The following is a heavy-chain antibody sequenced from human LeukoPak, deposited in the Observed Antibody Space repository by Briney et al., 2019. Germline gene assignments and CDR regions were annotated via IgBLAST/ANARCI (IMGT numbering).Heavy chain of an antibody. CDR3: SRVVVRGIIITEYYFDY. CDR1: GFTFSDHY. Sequence: GGSLRLSCAASGFTFSDHYMDWVRQAPGKGLEWVGRTRNKANSYTTEYAASVKGRFTISRDDSKNSLHLQMNSLKTEDTAVYYCSRVVVRGIIITEYYFDYWGQGTLVTVSS. J-gene: IGHJ4*02. CDR2: TRNKANSYTT. V-gene: IGHV3-72*01. D-gene: IGHD3-10*01.